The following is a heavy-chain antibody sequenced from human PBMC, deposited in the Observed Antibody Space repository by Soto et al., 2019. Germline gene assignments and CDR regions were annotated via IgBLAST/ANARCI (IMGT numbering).Heavy chain of an antibody. D-gene: IGHD2-15*01. CDR3: AKDKGVYCSGGSCYSQSLYFDY. V-gene: IGHV3-23*01. CDR1: GFTFRGYA. Sequence: GGSRRLSCAASGFTFRGYAMSWVRQAPGKGREWVSAISGSGGHQYYADSVKGRFTISRDNSKNTLYLQMNSLRAEDTAVYYCAKDKGVYCSGGSCYSQSLYFDYWGQGTLVTVSS. CDR2: ISGSGGHQ. J-gene: IGHJ4*02.